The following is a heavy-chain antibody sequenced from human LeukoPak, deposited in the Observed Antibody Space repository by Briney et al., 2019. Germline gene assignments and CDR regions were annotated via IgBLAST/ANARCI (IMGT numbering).Heavy chain of an antibody. CDR3: ARDPPFIIGTTFFDC. J-gene: IGHJ4*02. CDR2: ISTSSTYI. CDR1: GFTFSSYS. V-gene: IGHV3-21*01. Sequence: GGSLRLSCAASGFTFSSYSMNWVRQAPGKGLEWVSSISTSSTYIYYADSVKGRFTISRDNAKNSLYLQMNSLRAEDTAVYYCARDPPFIIGTTFFDCWGQGTLVTVSS. D-gene: IGHD1-20*01.